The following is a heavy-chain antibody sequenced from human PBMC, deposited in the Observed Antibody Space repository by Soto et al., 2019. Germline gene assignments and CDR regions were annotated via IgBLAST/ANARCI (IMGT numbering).Heavy chain of an antibody. D-gene: IGHD2-21*01. Sequence: GGSLRLSCAVSGFTFSNYEWNWVRQAPGKGLEWISYIDTSGDVMFYADSVKGRFAVSRDNTMNSLYLQMNSLRAEDTAAYYCARESIGCGGDCLDYWGQGTLVTVSS. CDR1: GFTFSNYE. CDR2: IDTSGDVM. V-gene: IGHV3-48*03. CDR3: ARESIGCGGDCLDY. J-gene: IGHJ4*02.